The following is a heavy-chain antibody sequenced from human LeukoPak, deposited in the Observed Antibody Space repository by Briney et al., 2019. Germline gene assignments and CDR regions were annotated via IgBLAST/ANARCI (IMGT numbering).Heavy chain of an antibody. CDR1: GFTFSSYS. Sequence: GGSLRLSXAASGFTFSSYSMNWVRQAPRKGLEWVSYISSSSSTIYYADSVKGRFTISRDNAKNSLYLQMNSLRAEDTAVYYCASHCGGDCSSFYWGQGTLVTVSS. CDR2: ISSSSSTI. J-gene: IGHJ4*02. D-gene: IGHD2-21*01. V-gene: IGHV3-48*01. CDR3: ASHCGGDCSSFY.